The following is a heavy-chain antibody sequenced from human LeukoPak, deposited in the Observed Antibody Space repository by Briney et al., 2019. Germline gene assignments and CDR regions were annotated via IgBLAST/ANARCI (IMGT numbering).Heavy chain of an antibody. J-gene: IGHJ4*02. Sequence: PGRSLRLSCAASGFTFSSYGMHWVRQAPGKGLEWVAVIWYDGSNKYYADSVKGRFAISRDNSKNTLYLQMNSLRAEDTAVYYCARVGYDSSGYYSEASYYFDYWGQGTLVTVSS. V-gene: IGHV3-33*01. D-gene: IGHD3-22*01. CDR1: GFTFSSYG. CDR3: ARVGYDSSGYYSEASYYFDY. CDR2: IWYDGSNK.